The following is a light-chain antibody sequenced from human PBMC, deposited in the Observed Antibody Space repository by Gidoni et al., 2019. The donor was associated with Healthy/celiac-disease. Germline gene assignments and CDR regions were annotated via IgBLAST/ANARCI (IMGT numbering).Light chain of an antibody. CDR2: KAS. Sequence: DIQMTQSPSTLSASVGDRVTITCRASQSISSWLAWYQQKPGKAPKLLIYKASSLESGVPSRFSCSGSGTEFTLTISSLQSDDFATYYCQQYNSYSPTWTFGQGTKVEIK. V-gene: IGKV1-5*03. CDR1: QSISSW. CDR3: QQYNSYSPTWT. J-gene: IGKJ1*01.